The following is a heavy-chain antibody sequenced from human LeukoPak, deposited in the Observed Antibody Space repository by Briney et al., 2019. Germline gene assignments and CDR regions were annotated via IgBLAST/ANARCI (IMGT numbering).Heavy chain of an antibody. Sequence: PGGSLRLSCAASGFTFSSYGMHWVRQAPGKGLEWVAAIWYDGSIQYYADSVKGRFTISRDNSKNTLYLQMNSLRAGDTAVYYCANLHDYWGQGTLVTVSS. CDR1: GFTFSSYG. CDR2: IWYDGSIQ. V-gene: IGHV3-30*02. CDR3: ANLHDY. J-gene: IGHJ4*02.